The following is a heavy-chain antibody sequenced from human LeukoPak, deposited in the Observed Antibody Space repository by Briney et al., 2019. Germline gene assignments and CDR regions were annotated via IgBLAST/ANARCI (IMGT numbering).Heavy chain of an antibody. CDR2: VNIDGSDT. V-gene: IGHV3-74*01. D-gene: IGHD7-27*01. CDR3: ARDRSPTNGGFDY. Sequence: GGSLRLSCAASGFTFSDYWMHWVGQAAGKGRVWVSRVNIDGSDTTYADSVKGRFTISRDNAKSTLYLQMNSLRVEDTAVYFCARDRSPTNGGFDYWGQGTLVTVSS. CDR1: GFTFSDYW. J-gene: IGHJ4*02.